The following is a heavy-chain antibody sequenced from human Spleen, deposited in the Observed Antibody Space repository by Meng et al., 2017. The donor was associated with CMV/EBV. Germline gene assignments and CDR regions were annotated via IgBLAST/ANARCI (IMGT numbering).Heavy chain of an antibody. CDR3: AREGYYDYYYFDY. J-gene: IGHJ4*02. D-gene: IGHD3-16*01. CDR1: GFTVSSKF. CDR2: IYSGGYT. Sequence: CAASGFTVSSKFMSWVRQAPGKGLEWVSVIYSGGYTYYADSVKGRVTISRDNSKNTLYLQMNSLRAEDTAVYYCAREGYYDYYYFDYWGQGTLVTVSS. V-gene: IGHV3-53*01.